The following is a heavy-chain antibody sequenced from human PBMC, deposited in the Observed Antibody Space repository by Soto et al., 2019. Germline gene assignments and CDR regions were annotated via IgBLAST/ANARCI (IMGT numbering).Heavy chain of an antibody. CDR2: IYPGDSDT. CDR1: GYSFTSYW. J-gene: IGHJ6*02. V-gene: IGHV5-51*01. CDR3: AGGGVRGVITRTRDYYGMDV. Sequence: GESLKISCKGSGYSFTSYWIGWVRQMPGKGLEWMGIIYPGDSDTRYSPSFQGQVTISADKSISTAFLQWSSLKASDTAMYYCAGGGVRGVITRTRDYYGMDVWGQGTTVTVSS. D-gene: IGHD3-10*01.